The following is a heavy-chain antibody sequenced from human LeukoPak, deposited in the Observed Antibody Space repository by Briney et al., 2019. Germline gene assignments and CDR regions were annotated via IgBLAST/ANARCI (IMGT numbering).Heavy chain of an antibody. CDR1: GFTFSSCS. CDR2: ISSSSSYI. J-gene: IGHJ5*02. Sequence: KPGGSLRLSCAASGFTFSSCSMNWVRQAPGKGLEWVSSISSSSSYIYYADSVKGRFTISRDNAKNSLYLQMNSLRAEDTAVYYCARGGVVPAAKSQNWFDPWGQGTLVTVSS. CDR3: ARGGVVPAAKSQNWFDP. D-gene: IGHD2-2*01. V-gene: IGHV3-21*01.